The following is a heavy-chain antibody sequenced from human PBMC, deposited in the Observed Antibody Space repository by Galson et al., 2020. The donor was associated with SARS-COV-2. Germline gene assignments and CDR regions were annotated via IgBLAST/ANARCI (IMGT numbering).Heavy chain of an antibody. Sequence: SQTLSLTCAISGDSVSSNSAAWNWIRQSPSRGLEWLGRTYYRSKWYNDYAVSVKSRITINPDTSKNQFSLQLNSVTPEDTAVYYCAISRRITMVRGVMGYYYGMDVWGQGTTVTVSS. CDR1: GDSVSSNSAA. V-gene: IGHV6-1*01. CDR3: AISRRITMVRGVMGYYYGMDV. D-gene: IGHD3-10*01. J-gene: IGHJ6*02. CDR2: TYYRSKWYN.